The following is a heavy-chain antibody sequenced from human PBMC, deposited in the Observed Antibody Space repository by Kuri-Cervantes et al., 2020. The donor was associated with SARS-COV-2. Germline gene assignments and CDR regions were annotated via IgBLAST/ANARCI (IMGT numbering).Heavy chain of an antibody. D-gene: IGHD3-22*01. CDR3: ARDWRYYDSSGFYSYYFDS. CDR1: GGSFSGYY. J-gene: IGHJ4*02. Sequence: GSLRLSCAVYGGSFSGYYWSWIRQPPGKGLEWIGEINHSGSTNYNPSLKSRVTISVDTPKNQFSLKLSSVTAADTAVYYCARDWRYYDSSGFYSYYFDSWGQGTLVTVSS. CDR2: INHSGST. V-gene: IGHV4-34*01.